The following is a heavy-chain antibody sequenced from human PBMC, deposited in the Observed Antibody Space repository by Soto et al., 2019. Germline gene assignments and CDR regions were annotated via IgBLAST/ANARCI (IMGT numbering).Heavy chain of an antibody. V-gene: IGHV3-7*05. CDR1: GFTFSSYW. D-gene: IGHD2-2*01. CDR3: ARFIVVVPAAMVYYYYGMDV. J-gene: IGHJ6*02. Sequence: GGSLRLSCAASGFTFSSYWMSWVRQAPGKGLEWVANIKQDGSEKYYVDSVKGRFTISRDNAKNSRYLQMNSLRAEDTAVYYCARFIVVVPAAMVYYYYGMDVWGQGTTVTVSS. CDR2: IKQDGSEK.